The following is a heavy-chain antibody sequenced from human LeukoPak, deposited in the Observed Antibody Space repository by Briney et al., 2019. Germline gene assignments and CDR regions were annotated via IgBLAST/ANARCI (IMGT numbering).Heavy chain of an antibody. D-gene: IGHD3-9*01. CDR3: AKPPYKGILTGRKVVYYYYGMDV. CDR2: IYYSGST. Sequence: PSETLSLTCTVSGGSISSGGYYWSWIRQHPGTGLEWIGYIYYSGSTYYNPPLKSRVTISVDTSKNQFSLKLSSVTAADTAVYYCAKPPYKGILTGRKVVYYYYGMDVWGQGTTVTVSS. CDR1: GGSISSGGYY. J-gene: IGHJ6*02. V-gene: IGHV4-31*03.